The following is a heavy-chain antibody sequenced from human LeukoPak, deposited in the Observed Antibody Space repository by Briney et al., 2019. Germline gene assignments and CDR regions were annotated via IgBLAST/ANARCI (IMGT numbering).Heavy chain of an antibody. CDR2: IGTTDDT. Sequence: GGSLRLSCVASGFPFGSYPMTWVRQSPVKGLEWVSTIGTTDDTYYADSVEGRFTISRDNYKDTLYLQMHSLGAEDTAIYYCAKSRIVDHRGYFDYWGQGTLVTVSS. D-gene: IGHD2-15*01. J-gene: IGHJ4*02. CDR3: AKSRIVDHRGYFDY. CDR1: GFPFGSYP. V-gene: IGHV3-23*01.